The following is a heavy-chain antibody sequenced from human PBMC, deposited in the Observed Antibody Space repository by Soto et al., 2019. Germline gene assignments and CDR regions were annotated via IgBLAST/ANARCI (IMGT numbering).Heavy chain of an antibody. V-gene: IGHV4-61*01. D-gene: IGHD3-9*01. J-gene: IGHJ6*01. CDR2: VYYSGTP. CDR3: PRDLYLRTGTWGMDV. Sequence: PSETLSVICTFSVGSVSMATYYWNWIRHPPGKGLKWIGSVYYSGTPNYNPSLKSRVTISMDTSYNRLSLKLRSVTAADTAVYYCPRDLYLRTGTWGMDVWGQVTTATVSS. CDR1: VGSVSMATYY.